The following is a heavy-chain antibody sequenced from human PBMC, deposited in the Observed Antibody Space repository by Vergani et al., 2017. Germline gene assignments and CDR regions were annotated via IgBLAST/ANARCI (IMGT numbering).Heavy chain of an antibody. D-gene: IGHD5-18*01. V-gene: IGHV4-38-2*01. J-gene: IGHJ5*02. CDR3: ARATWIQLSCWFDP. Sequence: QVQLQESGPGLVKPSETLSLTCAVSGYSISSGYYWGWIRQPPGKGLEWIGSIYHSGSTYYNPSLKSRVTISVDTSKNQFSLKLRSVTAADTAVYYCARATWIQLSCWFDPWDQGTLVTVSS. CDR1: GYSISSGYY. CDR2: IYHSGST.